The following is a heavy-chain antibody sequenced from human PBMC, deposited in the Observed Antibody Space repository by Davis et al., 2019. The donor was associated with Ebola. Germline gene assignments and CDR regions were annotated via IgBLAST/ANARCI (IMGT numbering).Heavy chain of an antibody. J-gene: IGHJ4*02. D-gene: IGHD3-10*01. CDR2: IYYSGST. V-gene: IGHV4-59*01. CDR3: ARSMVQGVITPYYFDY. CDR1: GGSISSYY. Sequence: PSETLSLTCTVSGGSISSYYWSWIRQPPGKGLEWIGYIYYSGSTNYNPSLKSRVTISVDTSKNQFSLKLSSVTAADTAVYYCARSMVQGVITPYYFDYWGQGTLVTVSS.